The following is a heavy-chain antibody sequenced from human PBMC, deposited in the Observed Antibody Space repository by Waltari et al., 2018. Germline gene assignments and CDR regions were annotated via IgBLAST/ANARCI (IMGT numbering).Heavy chain of an antibody. J-gene: IGHJ6*04. CDR1: GFIFSTYW. CDR2: LGKGEGSGK. V-gene: IGHV3-74*01. Sequence: EVQLVESGGGLVQPGGSLSLSCEASGFIFSTYWMHWVRQAPGKGLGGDLRLGKGEGSGKCDAASVKGRFTIAGDNAQNTLYLQMDSLRAEDTGVYDCARDHYYSKDVWGTGTTVTVSS. CDR3: ARDHYYSKDV.